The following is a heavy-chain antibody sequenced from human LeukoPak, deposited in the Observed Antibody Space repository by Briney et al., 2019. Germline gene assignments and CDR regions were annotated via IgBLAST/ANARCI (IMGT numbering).Heavy chain of an antibody. CDR1: GGSISSGGYS. Sequence: SETLSLTCAVSGGSISSGGYSWSWIRQPAGKGLEWIGYIYHSGSTYYNPSLTRRVTISLDTSKNQLSLKLSSVTAADTAVYYCARQSGLKAFDIWGQGTMVTVSS. CDR3: ARQSGLKAFDI. J-gene: IGHJ3*02. V-gene: IGHV4-30-2*01. CDR2: IYHSGST. D-gene: IGHD5-12*01.